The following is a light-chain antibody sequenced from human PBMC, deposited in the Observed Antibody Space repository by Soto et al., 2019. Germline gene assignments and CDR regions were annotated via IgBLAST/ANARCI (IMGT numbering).Light chain of an antibody. CDR1: QSVSSAY. CDR3: QQRSKWPIT. CDR2: AAS. J-gene: IGKJ5*01. V-gene: IGKV3D-20*02. Sequence: EIVLTQSPGTLSLSPGERATLSCRASQSVSSAYLSWYQQRPGQAPRLLMYAASTRATGIPARFSGSGSGTDFTLTISSLEPEDFAVYYCQQRSKWPITFGQGTRLEIK.